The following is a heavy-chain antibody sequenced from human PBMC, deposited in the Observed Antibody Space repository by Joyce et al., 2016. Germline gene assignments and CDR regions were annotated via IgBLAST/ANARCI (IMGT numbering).Heavy chain of an antibody. D-gene: IGHD2-2*01. J-gene: IGHJ4*02. Sequence: QVQLVESGGGVVQPGGSLRLSCVTSGFTFCSFGMHWVRQAAGKGLEWAAVSGNDGSNKYYADSVKGRFTISRDNSRNTLYLQMNSLRVEDTAVYYCASRSPALDYWGQGTLVTVS. V-gene: IGHV3-33*01. CDR3: ASRSPALDY. CDR2: SGNDGSNK. CDR1: GFTFCSFG.